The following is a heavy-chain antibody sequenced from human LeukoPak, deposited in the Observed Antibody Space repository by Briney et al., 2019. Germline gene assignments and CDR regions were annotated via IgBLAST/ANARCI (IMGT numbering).Heavy chain of an antibody. D-gene: IGHD6-6*01. J-gene: IGHJ4*02. CDR3: AREYSSSVSLDY. Sequence: SETLSLTCAVYGGSFSGYYWSWIRQPPGKGLEWIGEINHSGSTNYNPSLKSRATISVDTSKNQFSLKLSSVTAADTAVYYCAREYSSSVSLDYWGQGTLVTVSS. CDR1: GGSFSGYY. CDR2: INHSGST. V-gene: IGHV4-34*01.